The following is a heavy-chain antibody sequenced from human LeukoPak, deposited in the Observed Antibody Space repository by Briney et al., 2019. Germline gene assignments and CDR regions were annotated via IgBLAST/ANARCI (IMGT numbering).Heavy chain of an antibody. V-gene: IGHV3-9*01. CDR3: AKEGGSWYFDY. CDR1: GFTFDDYA. J-gene: IGHJ4*02. D-gene: IGHD2-15*01. CDR2: ISWNSGSI. Sequence: GGSLRLSCAASGFTFDDYAMHWVRQAPGKGLEWVSGISWNSGSIGYADSVKGRFTISRDNAKNSLYLQMNSLRAEDTAVYYCAKEGGSWYFDYWGQGTLVTVSS.